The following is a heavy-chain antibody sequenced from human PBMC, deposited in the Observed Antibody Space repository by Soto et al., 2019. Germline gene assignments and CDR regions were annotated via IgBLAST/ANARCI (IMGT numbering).Heavy chain of an antibody. J-gene: IGHJ4*02. V-gene: IGHV3-30*18. Sequence: QVQLVESGGGVVKPGTSRRLSCAASGFTFRSHGMHWFRQVPGKGLEWVAAISNDGRSKYYADSVKGRFSISRDNSENTMYLQMNSLRVEDTAMYYCAKQYEFGGLEDHWGQGTLVTVSS. CDR3: AKQYEFGGLEDH. CDR2: ISNDGRSK. D-gene: IGHD3-3*01. CDR1: GFTFRSHG.